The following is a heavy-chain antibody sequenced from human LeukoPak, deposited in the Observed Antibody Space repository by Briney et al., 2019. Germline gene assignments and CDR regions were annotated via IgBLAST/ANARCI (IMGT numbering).Heavy chain of an antibody. CDR1: GYSISSGYY. CDR2: IYHSGST. CDR3: ARGETWSGHPEWFDP. J-gene: IGHJ5*02. V-gene: IGHV4-38-2*02. D-gene: IGHD3-3*01. Sequence: PSETLSLTCTVSGYSISSGYYWGWIRQPPGKGLEWIGSIYHSGSTYYNPSLKSRVTISVDTSKNQFSLKLSSVTAADTAVYYCARGETWSGHPEWFDPWGQGTLATVSS.